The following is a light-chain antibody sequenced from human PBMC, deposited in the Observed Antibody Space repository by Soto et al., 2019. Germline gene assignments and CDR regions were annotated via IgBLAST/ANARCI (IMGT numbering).Light chain of an antibody. CDR3: CSYAGSYV. Sequence: SLLPQASSWSGSPGRSISLSCPGTSSDVGSYNLVSWYQQHPGKAPKLMIYEVSKRPSGVSNRFSGSKSGNTASLTISGLKAEDEADYYCCSYAGSYVFGTGTKVTVL. CDR2: EVS. V-gene: IGLV2-23*02. J-gene: IGLJ1*01. CDR1: SSDVGSYNL.